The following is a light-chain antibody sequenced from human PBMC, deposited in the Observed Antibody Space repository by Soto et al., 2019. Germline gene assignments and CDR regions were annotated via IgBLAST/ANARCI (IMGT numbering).Light chain of an antibody. CDR1: QSVSSN. CDR2: CAS. J-gene: IGKJ1*01. CDR3: QQYNNWPPWT. V-gene: IGKV3-15*01. Sequence: EIVMTQSPATLSVSPGERATLSCRASQSVSSNLAWYQQKPGQAPRLLIYCASTRATGIPARFSGSGSGTEFTLTISSLQFEDIAVYYCQQYNNWPPWTFGQGTKVEIK.